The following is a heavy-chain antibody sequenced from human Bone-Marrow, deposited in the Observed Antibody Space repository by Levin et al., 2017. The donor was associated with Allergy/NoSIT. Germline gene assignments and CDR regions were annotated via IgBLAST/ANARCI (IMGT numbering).Heavy chain of an antibody. Sequence: KPSETLSLTCKVSGDSISSSTDYWSWIRQPAGKGLEWIGRIYGGGSTDYDPSLQSRVTISRDTSKNQFSLTLNSVTAADTAVYYCARGSGSYYNPLLHFWGQGIPVTVSS. D-gene: IGHD3-10*01. J-gene: IGHJ4*02. CDR2: IYGGGST. CDR1: GDSISSSTDY. V-gene: IGHV4-61*02. CDR3: ARGSGSYYNPLLHF.